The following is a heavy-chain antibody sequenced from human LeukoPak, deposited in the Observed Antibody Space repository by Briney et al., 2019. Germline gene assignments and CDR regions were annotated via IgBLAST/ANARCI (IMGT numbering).Heavy chain of an antibody. CDR1: GYTFTGYY. CDR3: ARGLTEVGRYYYYYMDV. V-gene: IGHV1-2*02. D-gene: IGHD1-26*01. CDR2: INPNSGGT. Sequence: ASVKVSCKASGYTFTGYYMHWVRQALGQGLEWMGWINPNSGGTNYAQKFQGRVTMTRDTSISTAYMELSRLRSDDTAVYYCARGLTEVGRYYYYYMDVWGKGTTVTVSS. J-gene: IGHJ6*03.